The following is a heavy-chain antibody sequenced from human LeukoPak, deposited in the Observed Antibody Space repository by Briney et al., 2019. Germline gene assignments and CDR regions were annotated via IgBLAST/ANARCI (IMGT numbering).Heavy chain of an antibody. Sequence: RSGGSLRLSCAASGFTFSSYWMHWVRQAPGKGLVWVSRINSDGSSTDYAVSVKGRFTISRDNAKNTLYLQMNNLRAEDTAVYYCARDPMALDWFDPWGQGTLVTFSS. D-gene: IGHD3-10*01. CDR2: INSDGSST. V-gene: IGHV3-74*01. CDR3: ARDPMALDWFDP. J-gene: IGHJ5*02. CDR1: GFTFSSYW.